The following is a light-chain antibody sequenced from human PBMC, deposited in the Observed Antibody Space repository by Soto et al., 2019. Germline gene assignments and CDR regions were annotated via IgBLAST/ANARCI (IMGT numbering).Light chain of an antibody. J-gene: IGKJ4*01. V-gene: IGKV3-20*01. CDR1: QSVSSSY. CDR2: GAS. CDR3: QQYGSSPLT. Sequence: DIVSTQSPGTLSLSPGERATLSCRASQSVSSSYLAWYQQKPGQAPRLLIYGASIRATGIPDRFSGSGSGTDFTLTISRLEPEDFAVYYCQQYGSSPLTFGGGTKVEIK.